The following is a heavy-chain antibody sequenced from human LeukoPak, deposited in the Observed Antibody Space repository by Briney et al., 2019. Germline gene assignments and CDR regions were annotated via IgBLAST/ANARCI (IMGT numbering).Heavy chain of an antibody. D-gene: IGHD1-7*01. CDR2: IKEDGSEK. Sequence: GGSLRLSCAAAGFTFSRYWMSWVRQAKGKGLECVAKIKEDGSEKYYVDSVKGRFTISRDNAKNTLYLQMNSLTAEDTAVYYCASYNWNFLNDYWGQGTLVTVSS. V-gene: IGHV3-7*01. CDR1: GFTFSRYW. CDR3: ASYNWNFLNDY. J-gene: IGHJ4*02.